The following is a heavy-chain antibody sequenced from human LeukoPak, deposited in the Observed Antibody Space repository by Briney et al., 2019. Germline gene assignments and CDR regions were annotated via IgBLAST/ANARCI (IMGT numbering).Heavy chain of an antibody. CDR3: ARDLTTANYYYGMDV. Sequence: GGSLRLSCAASGFTVSSNYMNWVRQAPGKGLEWVSVIYGGGNIYYADSVKGRFTISRDNAKNSLYLQMNSLRAEDTAVYCCARDLTTANYYYGMDVWGQGTTVTVSS. D-gene: IGHD4-11*01. CDR2: IYGGGNI. V-gene: IGHV3-53*01. CDR1: GFTVSSNY. J-gene: IGHJ6*02.